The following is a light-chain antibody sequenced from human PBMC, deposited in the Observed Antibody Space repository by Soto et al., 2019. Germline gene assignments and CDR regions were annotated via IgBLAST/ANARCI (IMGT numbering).Light chain of an antibody. Sequence: IQMTQSPSSVSASVGDRVTMTCRASQGVGGWLAWYQQKPGKVPKLLIYATSSLHSGVPSRCSGSGSGTDFTLSISSLQPEDFATYYCQQTHSLPLSFGPGTKVDIK. CDR2: ATS. V-gene: IGKV1-12*01. CDR3: QQTHSLPLS. J-gene: IGKJ3*01. CDR1: QGVGGW.